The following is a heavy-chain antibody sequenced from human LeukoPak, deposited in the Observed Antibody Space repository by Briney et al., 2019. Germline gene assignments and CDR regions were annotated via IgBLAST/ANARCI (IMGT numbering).Heavy chain of an antibody. V-gene: IGHV4-39*01. D-gene: IGHD6-13*01. CDR1: GGSISSSSYY. CDR3: ARRAAAGVNYYYYGMDV. J-gene: IGHJ6*02. Sequence: SETLSLTCTVSGGSISSSSYYWGWIRQPPGKGLEWIGSIYYSGSTYYNPSLKSRVTISVDTSKNQSSLKLSSVTAADTAVYYCARRAAAGVNYYYYGMDVWGQGTTVTVSS. CDR2: IYYSGST.